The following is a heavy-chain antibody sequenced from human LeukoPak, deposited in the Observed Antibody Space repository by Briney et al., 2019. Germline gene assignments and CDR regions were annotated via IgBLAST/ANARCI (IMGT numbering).Heavy chain of an antibody. J-gene: IGHJ4*01. CDR2: ISGTGGTT. D-gene: IGHD1-26*01. V-gene: IGHV3-23*01. CDR3: AKDAHSGSYFDY. Sequence: GRSLRLSCAASGFTFSSNAMCWVRQAPGKGLEWISLISGTGGTTYYADSVKGRLTISRDNSKNTLYLQMNSLRVEDTAVYYCAKDAHSGSYFDYWGQGILVTVSS. CDR1: GFTFSSNA.